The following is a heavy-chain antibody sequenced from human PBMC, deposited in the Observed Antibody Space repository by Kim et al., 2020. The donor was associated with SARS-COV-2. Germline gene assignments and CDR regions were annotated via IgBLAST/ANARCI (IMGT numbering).Heavy chain of an antibody. V-gene: IGHV3-30*18. CDR3: AKAPPDSSSWYYYYYGM. CDR1: GFTFSSYG. CDR2: ISYDGSNK. Sequence: GGSLRLSCAASGFTFSSYGMHWVRQAPGKGLEWVAVISYDGSNKYYADSVKGRFTISRDNSKNTLYLQMNSLRAEDTAVYYCAKAPPDSSSWYYYYYGM. D-gene: IGHD6-13*01. J-gene: IGHJ6*01.